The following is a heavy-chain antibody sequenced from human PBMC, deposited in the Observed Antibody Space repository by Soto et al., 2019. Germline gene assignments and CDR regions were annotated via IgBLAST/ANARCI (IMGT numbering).Heavy chain of an antibody. Sequence: ASVKVSCKVSGYTLTELSMHWVRQAPGKGLEWMGGFDPEDGETIYAQKFQGRVTMTEDTSTDTAYMELSSLRSEDTAVSYCATDLGRAAGAEDFQHWGQGTLVTVSS. CDR3: ATDLGRAAGAEDFQH. D-gene: IGHD6-13*01. CDR2: FDPEDGET. V-gene: IGHV1-24*01. J-gene: IGHJ1*01. CDR1: GYTLTELS.